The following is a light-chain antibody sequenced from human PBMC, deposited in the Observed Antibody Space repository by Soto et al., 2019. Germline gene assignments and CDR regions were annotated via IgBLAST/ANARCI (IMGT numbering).Light chain of an antibody. V-gene: IGKV1-33*01. Sequence: DIQLTQSPPSLSASEGDRVTITCQASHDIKNYLNWYQQKPGKAPKVLIYDADNLQTGVPSRFSGSGAGTEFTFTIGSLQPEDVATYFCQQFDVLPPYTFGQGNKVEIK. CDR2: DAD. CDR1: HDIKNY. J-gene: IGKJ2*01. CDR3: QQFDVLPPYT.